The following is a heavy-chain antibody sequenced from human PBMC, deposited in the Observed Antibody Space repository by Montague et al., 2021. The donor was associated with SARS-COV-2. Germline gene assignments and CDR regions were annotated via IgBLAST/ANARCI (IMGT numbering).Heavy chain of an antibody. CDR2: ISHDESNH. Sequence: SLRLSCAASRLPFNGYAMHWVRQAPGKGLEWLTFISHDESNHRYADSVKGRFTISRDNSKNTLYLQMDSLRPEDTAVYYCAREDYRSVSFYIDYWGQGTIVTVSS. CDR3: AREDYRSVSFYIDY. V-gene: IGHV3-30*04. J-gene: IGHJ4*01. D-gene: IGHD3-10*01. CDR1: RLPFNGYA.